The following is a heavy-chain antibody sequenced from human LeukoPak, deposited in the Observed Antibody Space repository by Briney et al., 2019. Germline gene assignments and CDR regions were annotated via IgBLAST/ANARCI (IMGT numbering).Heavy chain of an antibody. CDR2: ISYDGSNK. V-gene: IGHV3-30*19. D-gene: IGHD5-18*01. CDR3: AREGMELWNY. Sequence: PGRSLRLSCAASGFTFNNYGMHWVRQAPGKGLEWVAVISYDGSNKHYADSVKGRFTISRDNSKNTLYLQMNSLRAEDTAVYYCAREGMELWNYWGQGTLVTVSS. CDR1: GFTFNNYG. J-gene: IGHJ4*02.